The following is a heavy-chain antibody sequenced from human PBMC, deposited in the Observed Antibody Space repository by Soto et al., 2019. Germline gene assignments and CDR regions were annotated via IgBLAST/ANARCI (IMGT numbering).Heavy chain of an antibody. Sequence: EVQLLESGGGLVQPGGSLRLSCVASGFTFDTYAISWVRQAPGKGLEWVSTVSGSVLYTYYTDSVKGRFTISRDNPRNTLYLQMNSLRLEDTAVYFCAKDLIAATGTPSYYFDSWGQGTLVTVSS. CDR2: VSGSVLYT. CDR3: AKDLIAATGTPSYYFDS. J-gene: IGHJ4*02. D-gene: IGHD6-13*01. V-gene: IGHV3-23*01. CDR1: GFTFDTYA.